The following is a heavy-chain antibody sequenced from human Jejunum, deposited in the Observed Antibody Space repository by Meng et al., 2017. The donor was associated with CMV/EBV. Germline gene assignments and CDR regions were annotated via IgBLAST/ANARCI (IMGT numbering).Heavy chain of an antibody. CDR2: ISGSGVNT. V-gene: IGHV3-23*01. Sequence: FSTYAMNWVRQAPGKGLEWVSGISGSGVNTYYADSVKGRFTISRDNSKNTLYLQMNSLRGEDTAVYYCAKDRLGSTAVPYFFDYWGQGTLVTVSS. CDR3: AKDRLGSTAVPYFFDY. D-gene: IGHD2/OR15-2a*01. CDR1: FSTYA. J-gene: IGHJ4*02.